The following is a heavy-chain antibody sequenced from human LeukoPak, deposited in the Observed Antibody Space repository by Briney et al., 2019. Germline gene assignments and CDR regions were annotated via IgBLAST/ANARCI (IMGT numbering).Heavy chain of an antibody. CDR1: GYTFTIYA. V-gene: IGHV1-3*01. CDR2: ISAGNGYT. CDR3: ARGPYDSSGYLYYYGMDV. Sequence: APVKVSCKASGYTFTIYAMHWVRQAPGQRLEWMGWISAGNGYTEYSQKFQGRLTITRDTSASTAYMELSSLRSEDTAVYYCARGPYDSSGYLYYYGMDVWGQGTTVTVSS. D-gene: IGHD3-22*01. J-gene: IGHJ6*02.